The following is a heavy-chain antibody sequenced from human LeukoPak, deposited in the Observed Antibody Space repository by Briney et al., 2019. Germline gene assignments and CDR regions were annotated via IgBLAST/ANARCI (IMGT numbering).Heavy chain of an antibody. Sequence: GGSLRLSCAASGFTFDDYGMSWVRQAPGKGLEWVSGISWNSGSIGYADSVKGRFTISRDNAKNSLYLQMNSLRAEDTALYYCAKDRGYYYDSSGYGLNAFDIWGQGTMVTVSS. V-gene: IGHV3-9*01. J-gene: IGHJ3*02. CDR1: GFTFDDYG. CDR2: ISWNSGSI. D-gene: IGHD3-22*01. CDR3: AKDRGYYYDSSGYGLNAFDI.